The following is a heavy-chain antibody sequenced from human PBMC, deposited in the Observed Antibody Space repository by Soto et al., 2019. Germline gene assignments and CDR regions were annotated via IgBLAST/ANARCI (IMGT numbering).Heavy chain of an antibody. CDR1: GGSISSSNW. V-gene: IGHV4-4*02. J-gene: IGHJ6*04. Sequence: PSETLSLTCAVSGGSISSSNWWSWVRQPPGKGLEWIGEIYHSGSTNYNPSLKSRVTISVDKSKNQFSLKLSSVTDADTAVYYCARERSTNYYGMDVWGKGNTVTVA. CDR3: ARERSTNYYGMDV. CDR2: IYHSGST.